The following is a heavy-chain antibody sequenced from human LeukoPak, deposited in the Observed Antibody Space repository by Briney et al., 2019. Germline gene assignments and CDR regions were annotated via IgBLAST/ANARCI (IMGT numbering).Heavy chain of an antibody. D-gene: IGHD2-15*01. V-gene: IGHV3-30*02. J-gene: IGHJ4*02. CDR2: IRYDGSNK. CDR3: AKSYCSGGSCFSDY. Sequence: GGSLRLSCAASGFTFSNYGMHWVRQAPGKGLEWVALIRYDGSNKYYADSVKGQFTISRDNSKSTLYLQMNSLRAEDTAVYYCAKSYCSGGSCFSDYWGQGTLVTVSS. CDR1: GFTFSNYG.